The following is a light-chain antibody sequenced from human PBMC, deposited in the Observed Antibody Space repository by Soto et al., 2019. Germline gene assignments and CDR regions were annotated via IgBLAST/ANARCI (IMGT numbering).Light chain of an antibody. V-gene: IGKV3-15*01. CDR2: GAP. CDR1: QSVSST. CDR3: QQNNIWPRT. J-gene: IGKJ1*01. Sequence: EIVMTQSPATLSVSPGERATLSCRASQSVSSTLAWYEQKPGQAPRLLIYGAPTRATGIPARFSGGGSGTEFTLSLTSLQSEDLAVYYSQQNNIWPRTFGQGTKVDIK.